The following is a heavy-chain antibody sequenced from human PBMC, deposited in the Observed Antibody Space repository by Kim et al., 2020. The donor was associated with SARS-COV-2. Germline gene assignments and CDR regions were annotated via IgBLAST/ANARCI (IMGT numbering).Heavy chain of an antibody. CDR1: GGSISSSSYY. D-gene: IGHD3-16*01. CDR3: ARGEGSYYYYYGMDV. J-gene: IGHJ6*02. CDR2: IYYSGST. V-gene: IGHV4-39*07. Sequence: SETLSLTCTVSGGSISSSSYYWGWIRQPPGKGLEWTGSIYYSGSTYYNPSLKSRVTISVDTSKNQFSLKLSSVTAADTAVYYCARGEGSYYYYYGMDVRGQGTTVTVSS.